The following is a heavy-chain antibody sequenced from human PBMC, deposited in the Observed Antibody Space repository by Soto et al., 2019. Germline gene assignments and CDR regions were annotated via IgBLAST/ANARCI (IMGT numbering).Heavy chain of an antibody. J-gene: IGHJ4*02. Sequence: SETLSLTCTVSGGSISSSSYYWGWIRQPPGKGLEWIGSIYYSGSTYYNPSLKSRVTISVDTSKNQFSLKLSSVTAADTAVYYCARLNRGSGCRPPRWDYFDYWGQGTLVTVSS. V-gene: IGHV4-39*01. CDR1: GGSISSSSYY. CDR3: ARLNRGSGCRPPRWDYFDY. D-gene: IGHD3-22*01. CDR2: IYYSGST.